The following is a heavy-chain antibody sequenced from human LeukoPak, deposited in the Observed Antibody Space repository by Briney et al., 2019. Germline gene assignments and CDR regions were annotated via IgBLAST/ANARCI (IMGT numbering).Heavy chain of an antibody. CDR2: IWYDGSNK. J-gene: IGHJ4*02. CDR3: ARAESLAAAGTGYFDY. Sequence: GGSPRLSCAASGFTFSNFGMHWVRQAPGKGLEWVAVIWYDGSNKYYADSVKGRFTISRDNSKNTLYLQMNSLRAEDTAVYYCARAESLAAAGTGYFDYWGQGTLVTVSS. CDR1: GFTFSNFG. V-gene: IGHV3-33*01. D-gene: IGHD6-13*01.